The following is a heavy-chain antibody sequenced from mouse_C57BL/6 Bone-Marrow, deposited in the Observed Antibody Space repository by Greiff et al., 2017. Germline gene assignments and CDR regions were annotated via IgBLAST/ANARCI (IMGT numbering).Heavy chain of an antibody. CDR1: GFTFSSYG. D-gene: IGHD2-1*01. J-gene: IGHJ2*01. Sequence: EVKLVESGGDLVKPGGSLKLSCAASGFTFSSYGMSWVRPTPDKRLEWVATISSGGSYTYYPDSVKGRFTISRDNAKNTLYLQMSSLKSEDTAMYYCARHNYVFDYWGQGTTLTVSS. CDR3: ARHNYVFDY. V-gene: IGHV5-6*01. CDR2: ISSGGSYT.